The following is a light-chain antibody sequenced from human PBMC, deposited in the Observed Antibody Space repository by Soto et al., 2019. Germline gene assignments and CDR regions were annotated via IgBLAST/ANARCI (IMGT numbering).Light chain of an antibody. CDR1: QSVGTW. CDR3: QQYNSYSVT. V-gene: IGKV1-5*01. J-gene: IGKJ1*01. Sequence: IQMTQTPSTLSASVGGRFTITFRASQSVGTWVAWYQQKPGKAPKFLVYDASNLESGVPSRFSGSGSGTEFTLTISSLQPDDFATYYCQQYNSYSVTFGQGTK. CDR2: DAS.